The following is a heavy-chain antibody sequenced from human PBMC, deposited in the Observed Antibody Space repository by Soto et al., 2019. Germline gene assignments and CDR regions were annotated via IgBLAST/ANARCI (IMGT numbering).Heavy chain of an antibody. J-gene: IGHJ4*02. D-gene: IGHD4-17*01. V-gene: IGHV4-30-4*01. CDR3: ARDLLDTTVDYYFDS. Sequence: KTSETLSLTCTVSGGSLSSGTYYWSWIRQPPGKGLEWIGCIYHSGSSQSNPSLKSRVTISIDTSKNQFSLELRSVTAADTAVYYCARDLLDTTVDYYFDSWGPGRLVTVSS. CDR2: IYHSGSS. CDR1: GGSLSSGTYY.